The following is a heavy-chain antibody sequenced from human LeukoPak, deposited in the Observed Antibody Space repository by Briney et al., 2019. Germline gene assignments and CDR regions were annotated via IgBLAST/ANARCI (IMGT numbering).Heavy chain of an antibody. V-gene: IGHV4-59*08. CDR1: GDFNCSFD. D-gene: IGHD6-19*01. CDR3: ARHPTYNSGGPYYFDY. J-gene: IGHJ4*02. Sequence: PSETLSLTCSVSGDFNCSFDWSWVRQPPGKGLEWIGYIYYSGSTNYNPSLKSRVTISVDTYKNQFSLKRSSVTAADTAVYYCARHPTYNSGGPYYFDYWGQGTLVTVSS. CDR2: IYYSGST.